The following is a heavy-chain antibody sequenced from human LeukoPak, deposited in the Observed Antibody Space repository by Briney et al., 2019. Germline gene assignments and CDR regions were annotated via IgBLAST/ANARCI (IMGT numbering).Heavy chain of an antibody. Sequence: GGPLRLSCAASGFTFSSYAMSWVRQAPGKGLEWVSAISGSGGSTYYADSVKGRFTISRDNSKNTLYLQMNSLRAEDTAVYYCAFTRRLPDSSGYYGFQRPSTRPYALWGQGTLVTVSS. CDR2: ISGSGGST. J-gene: IGHJ4*02. D-gene: IGHD3-22*01. CDR3: AFTRRLPDSSGYYGFQRPSTRPYAL. CDR1: GFTFSSYA. V-gene: IGHV3-23*01.